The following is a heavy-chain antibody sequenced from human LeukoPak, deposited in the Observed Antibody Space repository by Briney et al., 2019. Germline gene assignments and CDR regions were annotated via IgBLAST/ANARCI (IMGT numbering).Heavy chain of an antibody. CDR2: IKQDGSEK. V-gene: IGHV3-7*01. CDR1: GFTFSSYW. CDR3: ARGRLGRWLQCCAFDI. J-gene: IGHJ3*02. Sequence: PGGSLRLSCAASGFTFSSYWMSWVRQAPGKGLEWVANIKQDGSEKYYVDSVKGRFTISRDNAKNSLYLQMNSLRAEDTAVYYCARGRLGRWLQCCAFDIWGQGTMVTVSS. D-gene: IGHD5-24*01.